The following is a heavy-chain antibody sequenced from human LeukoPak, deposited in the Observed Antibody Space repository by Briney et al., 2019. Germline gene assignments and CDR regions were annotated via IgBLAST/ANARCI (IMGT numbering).Heavy chain of an antibody. CDR2: INPDGGDT. V-gene: IGHV1-2*02. CDR3: AADSVVVRNSMNAFDI. Sequence: ASVKVSCKASGYTFTGKYMHWLRQAPGQGLEWMGWINPDGGDTRYPQNFQGRVTMTRDTSITTAYMELYSLRSDDTAVYFCAADSVVVRNSMNAFDIWGQGTMVTVSS. D-gene: IGHD2-15*01. CDR1: GYTFTGKY. J-gene: IGHJ3*02.